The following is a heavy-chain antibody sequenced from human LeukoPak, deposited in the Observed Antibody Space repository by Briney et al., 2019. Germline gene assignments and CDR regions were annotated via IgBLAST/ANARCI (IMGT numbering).Heavy chain of an antibody. V-gene: IGHV4-34*01. D-gene: IGHD2-15*01. Sequence: SETLSLTCAVYGGSFSGYYWSWIRQPPGKGLEWIGSIYYSGSTYYNPSLKSRVTISVDTSKNQFSLELSSVTAADTAVYYCARGLIRNDRYCSGGSCYGLDYYYYYGMDVWGQGTTVTVSS. CDR2: IYYSGST. CDR1: GGSFSGYY. CDR3: ARGLIRNDRYCSGGSCYGLDYYYYYGMDV. J-gene: IGHJ6*02.